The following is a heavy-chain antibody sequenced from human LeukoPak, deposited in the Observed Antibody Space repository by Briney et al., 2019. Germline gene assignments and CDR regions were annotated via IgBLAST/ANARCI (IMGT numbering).Heavy chain of an antibody. CDR1: GFNFNTYW. J-gene: IGHJ5*02. D-gene: IGHD3-10*01. Sequence: PGGSLRLSCAASGFNFNTYWMTWVRQAPGKGLEWVANIKEDGSEKYYADSVKGRFTISRDNAKNSLYLQMSSLRAEDTAVYYCARDRYPLWFGELFTWGQGTLVTVSS. V-gene: IGHV3-7*03. CDR3: ARDRYPLWFGELFT. CDR2: IKEDGSEK.